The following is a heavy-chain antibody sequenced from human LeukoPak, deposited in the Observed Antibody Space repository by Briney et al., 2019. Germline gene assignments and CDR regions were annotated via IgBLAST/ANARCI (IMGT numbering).Heavy chain of an antibody. Sequence: GGSLRLSCAASGFTFSSYAMHWVRQAPGKGLEWVAVISYDGSNKYYADSVKGRFTISRDNSKNTLYLQMNSLRAEGTAVYYCARDFMATITDYWGQGTLVTVSS. V-gene: IGHV3-30-3*01. CDR1: GFTFSSYA. CDR3: ARDFMATITDY. D-gene: IGHD5-24*01. J-gene: IGHJ4*02. CDR2: ISYDGSNK.